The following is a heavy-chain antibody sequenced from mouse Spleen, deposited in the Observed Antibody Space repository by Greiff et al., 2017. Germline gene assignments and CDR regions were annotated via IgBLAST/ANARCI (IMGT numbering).Heavy chain of an antibody. CDR3: ARERTYYRYDGGAMDY. D-gene: IGHD2-14*01. CDR1: GYTFTSYW. V-gene: IGHV1-52*01. Sequence: QVQLQQPGAELVRPGSSVKLSCKASGYTFTSYWMHWVKQRPIQGLEWIGNIDPSDSETHYNQKFKDKATLTVDKSSSTAYMQLSSLTSEDSAVDYCARERTYYRYDGGAMDYWGQGTSVTVSS. CDR2: IDPSDSET. J-gene: IGHJ4*01.